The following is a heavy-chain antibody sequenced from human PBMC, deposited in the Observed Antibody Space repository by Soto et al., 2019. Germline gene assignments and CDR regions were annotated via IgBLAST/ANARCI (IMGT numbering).Heavy chain of an antibody. J-gene: IGHJ5*02. V-gene: IGHV4-30-4*01. D-gene: IGHD2-8*01. CDR2: IYYSGST. Sequence: PSETLSLTCTVSGGSISSGDYYWSWIRQPPGKGLEWIGYIYYSGSTYYNPSLKSRVTISVDTSKNQFSLKLSSVTAADTAVYYCARGLNGVRRDNWFDPWGQGTLVTVS. CDR1: GGSISSGDYY. CDR3: ARGLNGVRRDNWFDP.